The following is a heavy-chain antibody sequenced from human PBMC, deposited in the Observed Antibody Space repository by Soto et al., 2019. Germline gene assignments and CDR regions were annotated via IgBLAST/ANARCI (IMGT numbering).Heavy chain of an antibody. CDR3: AKGGYDYIWVSYRYTPYYFDY. D-gene: IGHD3-16*02. V-gene: IGHV3-9*01. CDR2: ISWNSGSI. J-gene: IGHJ4*02. CDR1: GFTFDDYA. Sequence: PGGSLRLSCAASGFTFDDYAMHWVRQAPGKGLEWVSGISWNSGSIGYADSVKGRFTISRDNAKNSLYLQMNSLRAEDTALYYCAKGGYDYIWVSYRYTPYYFDYWGQGTLVTVSS.